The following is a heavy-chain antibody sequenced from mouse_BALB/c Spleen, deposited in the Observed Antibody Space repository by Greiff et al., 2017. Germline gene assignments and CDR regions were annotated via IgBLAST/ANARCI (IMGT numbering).Heavy chain of an antibody. CDR1: GFTFSSFG. Sequence: EVQLVESGGGLVQPGGSRKLSCAASGFTFSSFGMHWVRQAPEKGLEWVAYISSGSSTIYYADTVKGRFTISRDNARNILYLQMSSLRSEDTAMYYCARAGDWYFDVWGAGTTVTVSS. CDR3: ARAGDWYFDV. V-gene: IGHV5-17*02. J-gene: IGHJ1*01. CDR2: ISSGSSTI.